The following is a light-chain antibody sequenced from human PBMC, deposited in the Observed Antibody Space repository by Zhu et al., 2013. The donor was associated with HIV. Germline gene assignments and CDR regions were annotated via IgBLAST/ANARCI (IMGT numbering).Light chain of an antibody. CDR2: GAS. CDR1: QSVGVNY. J-gene: IGKJ1*01. Sequence: EIVMTQSPATLSVSPGERATLSCRASQSVGVNYLAWYQQKPGQAPSLLIHGASNRAAGIPDRFSGSGSGTDFTLTILRVEPEDFAVYYCHQYGSSPWTFGQGTKVDIK. CDR3: HQYGSSPWT. V-gene: IGKV3-20*01.